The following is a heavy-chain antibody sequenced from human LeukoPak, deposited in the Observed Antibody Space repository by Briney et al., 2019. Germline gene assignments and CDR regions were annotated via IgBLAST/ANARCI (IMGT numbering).Heavy chain of an antibody. D-gene: IGHD3-22*01. Sequence: GESLKISCEGSGYSFPSYWIGWVRQLPGKGLEWMGIIYPGDSDTKYSPSFQGQVTISADRSISTAYLQWNSLQASDTAMCFCARLSGFYDSTAGYIDYWGQGILVTVSS. J-gene: IGHJ4*02. CDR3: ARLSGFYDSTAGYIDY. CDR1: GYSFPSYW. CDR2: IYPGDSDT. V-gene: IGHV5-51*01.